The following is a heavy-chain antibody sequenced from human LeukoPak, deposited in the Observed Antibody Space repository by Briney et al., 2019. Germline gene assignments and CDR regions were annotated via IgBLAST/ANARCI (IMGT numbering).Heavy chain of an antibody. CDR1: GVSISSYY. Sequence: SETLSLTCTVSGVSISSYYWSWIRQPAGKGLEWIGYVYYSGSTNYNPSLKSRVTISVDTSKNQFSLNLNSVTAADTAVYYCARSELLWFGRVNSGFDYWGQGILVTVSP. V-gene: IGHV4-59*01. CDR2: VYYSGST. D-gene: IGHD3-10*01. J-gene: IGHJ4*02. CDR3: ARSELLWFGRVNSGFDY.